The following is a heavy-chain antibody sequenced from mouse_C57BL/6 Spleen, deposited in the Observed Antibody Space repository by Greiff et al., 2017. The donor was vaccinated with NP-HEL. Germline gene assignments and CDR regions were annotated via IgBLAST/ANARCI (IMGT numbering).Heavy chain of an antibody. D-gene: IGHD2-2*01. CDR2: IDPSDSYP. CDR3: ARRGLRDAMDY. J-gene: IGHJ4*01. CDR1: GYTFTSYW. V-gene: IGHV1-69*01. Sequence: VQLQQPGAELVMPGASVKLSCKASGYTFTSYWMHWVKQRPGQGLEWIGEIDPSDSYPNYNQKFKGKSTLTVDKSSSAAYMQLSSLTSEDSAVYYCARRGLRDAMDYWGQGTSVTVSS.